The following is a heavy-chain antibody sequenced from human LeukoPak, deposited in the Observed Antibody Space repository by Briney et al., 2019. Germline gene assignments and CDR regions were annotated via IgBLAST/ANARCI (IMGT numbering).Heavy chain of an antibody. CDR1: GGSISSYY. D-gene: IGHD3-22*01. J-gene: IGHJ4*02. Sequence: SETLSLTCTVAGGSISSYYWSWIRQPPEKGLEWLGYIYYSGSTNYNPSLKSRVTISVDTSKNQFSLKLSSVTAADTAVYYCARATPDSSGYYLFDYWGQGTLVTVSS. V-gene: IGHV4-59*01. CDR2: IYYSGST. CDR3: ARATPDSSGYYLFDY.